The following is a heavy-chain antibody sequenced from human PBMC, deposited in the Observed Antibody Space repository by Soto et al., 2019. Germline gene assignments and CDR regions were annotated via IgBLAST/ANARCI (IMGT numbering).Heavy chain of an antibody. CDR2: MSYDGSNK. V-gene: IGHV3-30-3*01. J-gene: IGHJ4*02. CDR1: GFTFSSYA. D-gene: IGHD3-16*01. CDR3: ASDGGAY. Sequence: QVQLVESGGGVVQPGRSLRLSCAASGFTFSSYAMHWVRRAPGKGLEWRAVMSYDGSNKDYADSVKGRFTISRDNSKNTLYLQMNSLRPEDTALYYCASDGGAYWGQGTLVIVS.